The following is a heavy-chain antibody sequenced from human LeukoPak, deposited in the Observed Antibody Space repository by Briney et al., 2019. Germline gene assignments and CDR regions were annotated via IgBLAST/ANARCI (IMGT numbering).Heavy chain of an antibody. CDR3: ASEGDSSGPPYYFDY. V-gene: IGHV1-18*01. Sequence: GASVKVSCKASGYTFTSYGISWVRQAPGQGREWMGWISAYNGNTNYAQKLQGRVAMTTDTSTSTAYMELRSLRSDDTAVYYCASEGDSSGPPYYFDYWGQGTLVTVSS. CDR1: GYTFTSYG. D-gene: IGHD3-22*01. CDR2: ISAYNGNT. J-gene: IGHJ4*02.